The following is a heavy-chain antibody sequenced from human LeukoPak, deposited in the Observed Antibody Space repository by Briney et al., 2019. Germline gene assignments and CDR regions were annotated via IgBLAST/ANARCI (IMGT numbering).Heavy chain of an antibody. CDR2: INPNSGGT. CDR1: GYTFTGYY. V-gene: IGHV1-2*06. CDR3: ARGRTIREKNWFDP. Sequence: GASVKVSCKASGYTFTGYYMHWVRQAPGQGLEWMGRINPNSGGTNYAQKFQGRVTMTRDTSISTAYMELSRLRSDDTAVYYCARGRTIREKNWFDPWGQGTLVTVSS. D-gene: IGHD2-21*01. J-gene: IGHJ5*02.